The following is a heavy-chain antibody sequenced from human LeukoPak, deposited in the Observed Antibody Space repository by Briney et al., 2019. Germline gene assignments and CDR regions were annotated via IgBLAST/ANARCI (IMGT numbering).Heavy chain of an antibody. J-gene: IGHJ4*02. D-gene: IGHD3-22*01. CDR1: GGTFSSYA. CDR2: IIPIFGTA. V-gene: IGHV1-69*13. Sequence: SVKVSCKASGGTFSSYAISWVRQAPGQGLEWMGGIIPIFGTANYAQKFQGRVTITADESTSTAYMELSSLRSEDTAVYYCARVDSSGYPFDYWGQVTLVTVSS. CDR3: ARVDSSGYPFDY.